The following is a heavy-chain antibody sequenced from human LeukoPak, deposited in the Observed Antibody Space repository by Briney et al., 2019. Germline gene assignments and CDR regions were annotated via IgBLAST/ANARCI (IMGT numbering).Heavy chain of an antibody. Sequence: ASVKVSCKASGYTFTGYYMHWVRQAPGQGLEWMGRINPNSGGTNYAQKFQGRVTMTRDTSISTAYRELSRLRSDDTAVYYCARESIAASYFYYWGQGTLVTVSS. CDR3: ARESIAASYFYY. V-gene: IGHV1-2*06. D-gene: IGHD6-6*01. J-gene: IGHJ4*02. CDR2: INPNSGGT. CDR1: GYTFTGYY.